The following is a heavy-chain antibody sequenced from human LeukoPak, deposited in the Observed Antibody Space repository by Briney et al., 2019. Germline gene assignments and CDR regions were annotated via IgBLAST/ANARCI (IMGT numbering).Heavy chain of an antibody. V-gene: IGHV1-2*02. Sequence: ASVMVSCKASGYTFTNYYIHWVRQAPGQGLEWMGWINPNTGDTASAQKFQRRVTLTRDTSTHTAYMELRRLRYDDTAVYFCARGEVAMSDWGQGARVTVS. D-gene: IGHD5-12*01. J-gene: IGHJ4*02. CDR3: ARGEVAMSD. CDR1: GYTFTNYY. CDR2: INPNTGDT.